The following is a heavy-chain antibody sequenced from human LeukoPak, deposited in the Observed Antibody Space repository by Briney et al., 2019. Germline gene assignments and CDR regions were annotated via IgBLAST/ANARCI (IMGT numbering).Heavy chain of an antibody. CDR3: ARGLEWPKDSFDI. CDR2: INSDGSST. V-gene: IGHV3-74*01. D-gene: IGHD3-3*01. J-gene: IGHJ3*02. Sequence: PGGSLRLSCAASGFTFSTYWMHWVRQAPGKWLVWVSRINSDGSSTSYADSVKGRFTISRDKAKDTLYLQMNSLRAEDTAVYYCARGLEWPKDSFDIWGLGTMVTVSS. CDR1: GFTFSTYW.